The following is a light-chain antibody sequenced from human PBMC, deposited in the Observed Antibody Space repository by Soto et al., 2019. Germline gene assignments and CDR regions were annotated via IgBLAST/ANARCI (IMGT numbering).Light chain of an antibody. Sequence: DIVMTQSPDSLAVSLGDRATINCKSSQSLIYSPNNKNYLAWYQQKPGQPPKVVIRWASTRESGVPDRFSGSGSGTDFTLTISSPQAEDVAVYYCQQYLTTPRTFGQGTKVEIK. J-gene: IGKJ1*01. V-gene: IGKV4-1*01. CDR2: WAS. CDR1: QSLIYSPNNKNY. CDR3: QQYLTTPRT.